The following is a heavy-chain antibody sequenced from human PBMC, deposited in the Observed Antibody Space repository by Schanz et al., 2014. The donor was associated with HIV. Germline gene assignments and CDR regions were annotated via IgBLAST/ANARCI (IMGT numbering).Heavy chain of an antibody. CDR1: GFSFSSYW. V-gene: IGHV3-23*04. Sequence: EVQLVESGGGLVQPGGSLRLSCAASGFSFSSYWMYWVRQAPGKGLEWVSALSGSGDSTYYADSVKGRFTISRDNSKNTLYLQMNSLRVEDTAVYYCARGECDFWSGYCPHFHYFDLDVWGPGTSVTVSS. D-gene: IGHD3-3*01. CDR2: LSGSGDST. CDR3: ARGECDFWSGYCPHFHYFDLDV. J-gene: IGHJ6*02.